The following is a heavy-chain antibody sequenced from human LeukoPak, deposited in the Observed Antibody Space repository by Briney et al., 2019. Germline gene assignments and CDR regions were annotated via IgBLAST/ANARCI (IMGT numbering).Heavy chain of an antibody. CDR2: TYYRSKWYN. CDR1: GDSFSSNSAA. D-gene: IGHD3-10*01. Sequence: SQTLSLTCAISGDSFSSNSAAWNWLRQSPSRGLGWLGRTYYRSKWYNDYAVSVKSRITINPDTSKNQFSLQLNSVTPEDTAVYYCASLGVAENDAFDIWGQGTMVTVSS. CDR3: ASLGVAENDAFDI. J-gene: IGHJ3*02. V-gene: IGHV6-1*01.